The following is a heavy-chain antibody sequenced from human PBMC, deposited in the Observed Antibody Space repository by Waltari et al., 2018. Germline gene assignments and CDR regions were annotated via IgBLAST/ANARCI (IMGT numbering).Heavy chain of an antibody. D-gene: IGHD6-13*01. J-gene: IGHJ5*02. Sequence: EVQLLESGGGLVQPGGSLRLSCAASGFTFSSYAMSWVRQAPGKGLEWVSVIYSGGSTYYADPVKGRFTISRDNSKNTLYLQMNSLRSEDTAVYYCARDLYQRQLGVEGYNWFDPWGQGTLVTVSS. CDR2: IYSGGST. CDR1: GFTFSSYA. CDR3: ARDLYQRQLGVEGYNWFDP. V-gene: IGHV3-23*03.